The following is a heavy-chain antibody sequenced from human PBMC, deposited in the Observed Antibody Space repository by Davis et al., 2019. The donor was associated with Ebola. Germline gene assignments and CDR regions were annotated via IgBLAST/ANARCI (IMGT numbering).Heavy chain of an antibody. CDR2: IIPIFGTA. D-gene: IGHD2-21*01. CDR3: ARDNDCGGDCPTELDY. V-gene: IGHV1-69*13. J-gene: IGHJ4*02. Sequence: SVKVSCKASGGTFSSYAISSVRQLSGQGLEWMGGIIPIFGTANYAQKFQGRVTITADESTSTAYMELSSLRSEDTAVYYCARDNDCGGDCPTELDYWGQGTLVTVSS. CDR1: GGTFSSYA.